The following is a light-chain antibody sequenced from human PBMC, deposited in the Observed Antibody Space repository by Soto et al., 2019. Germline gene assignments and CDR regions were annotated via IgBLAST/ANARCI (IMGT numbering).Light chain of an antibody. J-gene: IGLJ1*01. Sequence: QSVLTQPASVSGSPGQSITISCTGTSSDVGGYNYVSWYQQHPGKAPKLMIYDVSNRPSGVSNRFSGSKSGNTASLTISGLQAEDVADYYCSSYTSSSTLDPYVFGTGTKVTVL. CDR3: SSYTSSSTLDPYV. CDR1: SSDVGGYNY. CDR2: DVS. V-gene: IGLV2-14*01.